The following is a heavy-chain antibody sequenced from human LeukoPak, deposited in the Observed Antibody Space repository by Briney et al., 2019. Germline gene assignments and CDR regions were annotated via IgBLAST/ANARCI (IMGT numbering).Heavy chain of an antibody. CDR3: AKGVTIFGVVRDLDY. CDR2: ISGSGGST. CDR1: GFTFSSYA. J-gene: IGHJ4*02. D-gene: IGHD3-3*01. V-gene: IGHV3-23*01. Sequence: GGSLRLSYAASGFTFSSYAMSWVRQAPGKGLEWVSAISGSGGSTYYADSVKGRFTISRDNSKNTLYLQMNSLRAEDTAVYYCAKGVTIFGVVRDLDYWGQGTLVTVSS.